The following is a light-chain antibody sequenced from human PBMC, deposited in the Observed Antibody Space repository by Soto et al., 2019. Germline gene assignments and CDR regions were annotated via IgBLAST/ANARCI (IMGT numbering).Light chain of an antibody. CDR3: TSYTSSTTHVV. CDR1: SSDVGGYNY. J-gene: IGLJ2*01. V-gene: IGLV2-14*01. Sequence: QSALTQPASVSGSPGQSITISCTGTSSDVGGYNYVSWYQQHPGKAPKLMIYEVSNRPSGVSNRFSGSKSGNTASLTISGPRAGEEADYYCTSYTSSTTHVVFGGGTRVTV. CDR2: EVS.